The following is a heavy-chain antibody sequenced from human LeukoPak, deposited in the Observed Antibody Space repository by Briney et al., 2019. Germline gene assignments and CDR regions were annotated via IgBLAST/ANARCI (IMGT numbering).Heavy chain of an antibody. D-gene: IGHD3-22*01. J-gene: IGHJ4*02. Sequence: ASVKVSCKASGYTFTSYGISWVRQAPGQGLEWMGWISAYNGNTNYAQELQGRVTMTTDTSTSTAYMELRSLRSDDTAVYYCARDGAYYYDSSGYYSDYWGQGTLVTVSS. CDR1: GYTFTSYG. V-gene: IGHV1-18*01. CDR2: ISAYNGNT. CDR3: ARDGAYYYDSSGYYSDY.